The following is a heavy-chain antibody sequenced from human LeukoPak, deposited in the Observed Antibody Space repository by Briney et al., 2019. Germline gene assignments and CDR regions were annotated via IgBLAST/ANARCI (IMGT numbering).Heavy chain of an antibody. CDR1: GYTFTNYH. V-gene: IGHV1-46*01. D-gene: IGHD2-8*01. CDR2: INLSGGST. Sequence: ASVTVSCKASGYTFTNYHMHCVRQAPGQGLEWMGKINLSGGSTTYAQKFQGRVTMTRDTSTSTVYMELSSLRSEDTAVYYCARDYVDDIPMIKDYWGQGTLVTVSS. J-gene: IGHJ4*02. CDR3: ARDYVDDIPMIKDY.